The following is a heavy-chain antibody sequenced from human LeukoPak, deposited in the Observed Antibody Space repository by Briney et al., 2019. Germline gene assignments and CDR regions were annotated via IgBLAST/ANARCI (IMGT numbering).Heavy chain of an antibody. CDR3: AKDPAAVVVGFFDY. CDR1: GFIFSSYA. CDR2: ISGSGGST. J-gene: IGHJ4*02. D-gene: IGHD2-15*01. V-gene: IGHV3-23*01. Sequence: GGSLRLSCAASGFIFSSYAMSWVRQAPGKGLEWVSTISGSGGSTYYADSEKGRFTISRDNSKNTLYLQMDSLRAEDTAVYYCAKDPAAVVVGFFDYWGQGTLVTVSS.